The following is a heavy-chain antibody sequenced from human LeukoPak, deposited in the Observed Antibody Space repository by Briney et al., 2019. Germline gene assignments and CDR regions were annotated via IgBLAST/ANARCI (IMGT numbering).Heavy chain of an antibody. CDR3: ARLVGGGNAVY. D-gene: IGHD4-23*01. J-gene: IGHJ4*02. CDR2: IYYSGSS. CDR1: GGSISSSSYY. Sequence: SETLSLTCTVSGGSISSSSYYWGWIRQPPGRGLEWIGRIYYSGSSYYNPPITSRVTIPVDTSMNQSPLKRSSVTAADTAVYYSARLVGGGNAVYWGQGTLVTVSS. V-gene: IGHV4-39*01.